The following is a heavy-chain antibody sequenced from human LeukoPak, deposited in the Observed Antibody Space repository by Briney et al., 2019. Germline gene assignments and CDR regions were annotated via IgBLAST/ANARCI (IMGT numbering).Heavy chain of an antibody. CDR2: IDPNSGGT. D-gene: IGHD1-26*01. CDR1: GYTLTAYY. Sequence: GASVKVSCKASGYTLTAYYMHWVRQAPGQGLEWMGWIDPNSGGTNYAQRFQDRVTMTRDTSISTAYMELSRLRSDDTAVYFCARVHPSGSYYFDYWGQGTLVTVSS. V-gene: IGHV1-2*02. CDR3: ARVHPSGSYYFDY. J-gene: IGHJ4*02.